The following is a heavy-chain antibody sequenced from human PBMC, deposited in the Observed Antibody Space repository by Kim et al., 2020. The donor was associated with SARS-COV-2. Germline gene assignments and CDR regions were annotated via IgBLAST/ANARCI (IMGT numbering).Heavy chain of an antibody. CDR1: GFTFGDYA. Sequence: GGSLRLSCAASGFTFGDYAMHWVRQAPGKGLEWVSGISWNSGSIGYADSVKGRFTISRDNAKNSLYLQMNSLRAEDTALYYCAKDMAPFVVVPAAIFQFDPWGQGTLVTVSS. CDR3: AKDMAPFVVVPAAIFQFDP. CDR2: ISWNSGSI. D-gene: IGHD2-2*01. J-gene: IGHJ5*02. V-gene: IGHV3-9*01.